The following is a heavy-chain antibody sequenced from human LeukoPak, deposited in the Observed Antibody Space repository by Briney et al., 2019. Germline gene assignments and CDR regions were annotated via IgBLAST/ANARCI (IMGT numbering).Heavy chain of an antibody. CDR2: INPSGGST. D-gene: IGHD6-19*01. CDR3: ARDLSSGWYQVDY. J-gene: IGHJ4*02. Sequence: GASVKVSCKASGYTFTGYYMHWVRQAPGQGLEWMGMINPSGGSTNYAQKFQGRVTMTRDTSTSTVYMELSSLRSEDTAVYYCARDLSSGWYQVDYWGQGTLVTVSS. CDR1: GYTFTGYY. V-gene: IGHV1-46*01.